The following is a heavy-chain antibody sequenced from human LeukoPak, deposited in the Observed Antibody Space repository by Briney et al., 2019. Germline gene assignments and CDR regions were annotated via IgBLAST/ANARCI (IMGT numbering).Heavy chain of an antibody. J-gene: IGHJ2*01. V-gene: IGHV5-51*01. CDR2: IRPSDSET. D-gene: IGHD2-21*01. CDR3: ARSLFGGDYWYFDL. CDR1: GYRFTSSW. Sequence: HGESLKISCKGAGYRFTSSWIGWVRQMPGRGLEWMGIIRPSDSETTYTPSFKGQVTISVDNSISTAYLQWSSLKVSDTAMYYCARSLFGGDYWYFDLWGRGTLVTVSS.